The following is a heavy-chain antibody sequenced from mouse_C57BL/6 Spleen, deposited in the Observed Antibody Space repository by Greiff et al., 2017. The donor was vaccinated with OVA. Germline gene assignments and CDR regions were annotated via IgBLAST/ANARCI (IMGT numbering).Heavy chain of an antibody. CDR2: INPNNGGT. J-gene: IGHJ4*01. CDR3: ARRDWGYAMDY. CDR1: GYTFTDYY. D-gene: IGHD4-1*01. Sequence: VQLQQSGPELVKPGASVKISCKASGYTFTDYYMNWVKQSHGQSLEWIGDINPNNGGTSYNQKFKGKATLTVDKSSSTAYMELRSLTSEDSAVYYCARRDWGYAMDYWGQGTSVTVSS. V-gene: IGHV1-26*01.